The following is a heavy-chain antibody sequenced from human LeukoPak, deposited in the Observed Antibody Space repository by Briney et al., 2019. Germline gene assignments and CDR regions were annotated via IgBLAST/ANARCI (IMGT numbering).Heavy chain of an antibody. CDR1: GFTFTDYW. J-gene: IGHJ4*02. CDR3: ARGRGSWYGVYFDY. V-gene: IGHV3-7*01. CDR2: IKRDGSEK. Sequence: GGSLRLSCAASGFTFTDYWMSWVRQAPGKGLEWVSNIKRDGSEKYYVDSVKGRFTISRDNAKNSLYLQMNSLRTEDTAVYYCARGRGSWYGVYFDYWGQGTLVTVSS. D-gene: IGHD6-13*01.